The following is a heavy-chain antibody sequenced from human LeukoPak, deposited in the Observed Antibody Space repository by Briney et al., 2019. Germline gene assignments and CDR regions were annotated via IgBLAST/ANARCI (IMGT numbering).Heavy chain of an antibody. Sequence: SGPTLMHPTPTLTLTCTFSGFSLSTSGVGVGWIRQPPGKALEWLSLIYWDDDKRYSPSLKSRLTITKDTSKNQVVLTMTNMDPVDTATYYCAHSRRWLQSTEIDYWGQGTLVTVSS. D-gene: IGHD5-24*01. CDR2: IYWDDDK. V-gene: IGHV2-5*02. CDR1: GFSLSTSGVG. CDR3: AHSRRWLQSTEIDY. J-gene: IGHJ4*02.